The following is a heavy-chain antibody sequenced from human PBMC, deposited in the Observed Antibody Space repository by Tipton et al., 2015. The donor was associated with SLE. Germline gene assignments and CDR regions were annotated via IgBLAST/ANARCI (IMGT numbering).Heavy chain of an antibody. CDR2: IVANNGNT. D-gene: IGHD6-19*01. CDR3: ARDRQWLPDY. J-gene: IGHJ4*02. CDR1: GYMFPNYG. Sequence: QLVQSGPEVKKPGASVKVSCKASGYMFPNYGISWVRQAPGQGLEWMGWIVANNGNTNYAQKFQGRVTMTRDTSTSTVYMELSSLRSEDTAVYYCARDRQWLPDYWGQGTLVTVSS. V-gene: IGHV1-18*01.